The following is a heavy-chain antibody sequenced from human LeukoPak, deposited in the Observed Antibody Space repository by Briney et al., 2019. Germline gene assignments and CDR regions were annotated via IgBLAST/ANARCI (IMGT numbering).Heavy chain of an antibody. Sequence: GGSLRLSCAASGFTVSSNSMSWVRQAPGKGLEWVSVIFSGGTTYYADSVKGRFTISKDNSKNTLYLQMNSLRAEDAAVYYCARDLYVDIVAPSGMDVWGKGTTVTVSS. V-gene: IGHV3-66*01. D-gene: IGHD5-12*01. CDR3: ARDLYVDIVAPSGMDV. J-gene: IGHJ6*04. CDR1: GFTVSSNS. CDR2: IFSGGTT.